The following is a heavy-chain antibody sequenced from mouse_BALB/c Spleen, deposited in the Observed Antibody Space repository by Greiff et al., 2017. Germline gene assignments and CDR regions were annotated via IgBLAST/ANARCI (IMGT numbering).Heavy chain of an antibody. CDR2: ISYSGST. CDR1: GYSITSDYA. V-gene: IGHV3-2*02. CDR3: ARTCYGNYYAMDY. J-gene: IGHJ4*01. D-gene: IGHD2-1*01. Sequence: EVHLVESGPGLVKPSQSLSLTCTVTGYSITSDYAWNWIRQFPGNKLEWMGYISYSGSTSYNPSLKSRISITRDTSKNQFFLQLNSVTTEDTATYYCARTCYGNYYAMDYWGQGTSVTVSS.